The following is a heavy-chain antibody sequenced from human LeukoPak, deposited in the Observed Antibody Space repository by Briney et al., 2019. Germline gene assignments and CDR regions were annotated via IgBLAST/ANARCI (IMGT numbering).Heavy chain of an antibody. Sequence: GGSLRLSCAASGFTFSSYGMHWVRQAPGKGLEWVADISYDGSTKYYADSVKGRFTISRDNSKNTLYLQMNSLRAEDTAVYYCAKMLYSSSSEALYYYYYGMDVWGQGTTVTVSS. CDR3: AKMLYSSSSEALYYYYYGMDV. D-gene: IGHD6-6*01. J-gene: IGHJ6*02. CDR2: ISYDGSTK. CDR1: GFTFSSYG. V-gene: IGHV3-30*18.